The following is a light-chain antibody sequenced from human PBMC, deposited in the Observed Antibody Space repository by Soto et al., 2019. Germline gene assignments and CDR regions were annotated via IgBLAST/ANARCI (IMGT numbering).Light chain of an antibody. CDR3: QQYHIPPIT. Sequence: HSTIGRAAGGRGTFISVASQTISRWLAWYQQKPGKAPNLLIYDASNLEIGVPSRFSGSGSGTNFKFTISSLQTYDSATYYCQQYHIPPITIGRGTRLEIK. J-gene: IGKJ5*01. CDR1: QTISRW. V-gene: IGKV1-5*02. CDR2: DAS.